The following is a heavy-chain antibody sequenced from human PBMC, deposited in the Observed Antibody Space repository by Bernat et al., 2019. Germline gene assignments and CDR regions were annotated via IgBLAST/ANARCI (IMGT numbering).Heavy chain of an antibody. Sequence: QVQLVESGGGVVQPGGSLRLSCAASGFTFSSYGMHWVRQAPGKGLEWVAFIRYDGSNKYYAASVKGRFTISRDNSKNTLYLQMNSLRAEDTAVYYCAKAPSYDSSGFFDYRGQGTLVTVSS. CDR1: GFTFSSYG. CDR3: AKAPSYDSSGFFDY. D-gene: IGHD3-22*01. CDR2: IRYDGSNK. V-gene: IGHV3-30*02. J-gene: IGHJ4*02.